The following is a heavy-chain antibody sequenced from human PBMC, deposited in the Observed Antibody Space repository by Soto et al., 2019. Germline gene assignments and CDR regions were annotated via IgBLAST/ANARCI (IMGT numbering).Heavy chain of an antibody. Sequence: EVHLLESGGALVQPGGSLTLSCAASGFSFSDYAMSWVRQAPGKGLEWVSSISRTGDSAYYADSVKGRFAISRDRSKNXLSLQMNSLRFEDTAVYYCAKGPDGSGYYHNWFDSWGQGTLITVSS. CDR1: GFSFSDYA. D-gene: IGHD3-22*01. J-gene: IGHJ5*01. CDR3: AKGPDGSGYYHNWFDS. V-gene: IGHV3-23*01. CDR2: ISRTGDSA.